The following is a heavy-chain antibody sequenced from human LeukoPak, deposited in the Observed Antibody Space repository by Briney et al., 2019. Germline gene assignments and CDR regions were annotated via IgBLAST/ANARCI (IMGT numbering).Heavy chain of an antibody. J-gene: IGHJ6*02. CDR1: GYTLTSYG. CDR3: ARILVVAATRDYYYGMDV. D-gene: IGHD2-15*01. V-gene: IGHV1-69*04. Sequence: GASVKVSCKASGYTLTSYGISWVRQAPGQGLEWMGRIIPILGIANYAQKFQGRVTITADKSTSTAYMELSSLRSEDTAVYYCARILVVAATRDYYYGMDVWGQGTTVTVSS. CDR2: IIPILGIA.